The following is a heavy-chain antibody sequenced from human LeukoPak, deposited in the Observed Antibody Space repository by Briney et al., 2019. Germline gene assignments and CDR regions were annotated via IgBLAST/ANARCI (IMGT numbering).Heavy chain of an antibody. CDR3: AKLSGYPGAY. J-gene: IGHJ4*02. Sequence: GGSLRLSCAASGFTFSSYAMSWVRQAPGKGLEWVSAISGSGGSTYYADSVKGRFTISRDNSKNTRYLQMNSLRAEDTAVYFSAKLSGYPGAYWGQGTLVTVSS. V-gene: IGHV3-23*01. CDR2: ISGSGGST. CDR1: GFTFSSYA. D-gene: IGHD3-22*01.